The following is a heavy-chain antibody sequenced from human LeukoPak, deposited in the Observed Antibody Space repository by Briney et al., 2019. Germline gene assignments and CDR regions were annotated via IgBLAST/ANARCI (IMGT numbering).Heavy chain of an antibody. CDR2: ISAYNGNT. CDR1: GYTFTSYG. D-gene: IGHD4-11*01. CDR3: AREPYSNYIYNWFDP. V-gene: IGHV1-18*01. J-gene: IGHJ5*02. Sequence: GASVKVSCKASGYTFTSYGISWVRQAPGQGLEWMGWISAYNGNTNYAQKLQGRVTMTTDTSTSTAYMELRSLRSDDTAVYYCAREPYSNYIYNWFDPWGQGTLVTVSS.